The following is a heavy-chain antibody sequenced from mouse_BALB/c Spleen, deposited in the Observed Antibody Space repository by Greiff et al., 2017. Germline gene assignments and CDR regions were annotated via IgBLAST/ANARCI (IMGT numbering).Heavy chain of an antibody. J-gene: IGHJ4*01. Sequence: VKLVESGPGLVQPSQSLSITCTVSGFSLTSYGVHWVRQSPGKGLEWLGVIWSGGSTDYNAAFISRLSISKDNSKSQVFFKMNSLQANDTAIYYCARNLYYSYAMDYWGQGTSVTVSS. CDR2: IWSGGST. CDR1: GFSLTSYG. D-gene: IGHD1-1*01. V-gene: IGHV2-2*02. CDR3: ARNLYYSYAMDY.